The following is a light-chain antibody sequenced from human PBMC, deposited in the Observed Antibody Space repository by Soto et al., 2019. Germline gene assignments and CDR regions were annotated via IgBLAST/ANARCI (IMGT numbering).Light chain of an antibody. Sequence: HILHHPSFVSASVEYRVTIARLAGQGISTCVVWYHQKPWAAAKLLIHSSSYLRGVVPSRFSGSGSGADFPLIISSLQAEDVTTYCCQLDNYLPLTFGPGTKVDIK. CDR1: QGISTC. J-gene: IGKJ3*01. CDR2: SSS. V-gene: IGKV1-12*01. CDR3: QLDNYLPLT.